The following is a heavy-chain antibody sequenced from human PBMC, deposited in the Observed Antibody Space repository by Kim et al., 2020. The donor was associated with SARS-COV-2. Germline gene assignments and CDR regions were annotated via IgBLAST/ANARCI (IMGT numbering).Heavy chain of an antibody. V-gene: IGHV6-1*01. CDR2: TYYRSKWYN. CDR1: GDSVSSNSAA. Sequence: SQTLSLTCAISGDSVSSNSAAWNWIRQSPSRGLEWLGRTYYRSKWYNDYAVSVKSRITINPDTSKNQFSLQLNSVTPEDTAVYYCARDQQGTRAVAGTMHFDIWGQGTMVTVSS. J-gene: IGHJ3*02. CDR3: ARDQQGTRAVAGTMHFDI. D-gene: IGHD6-19*01.